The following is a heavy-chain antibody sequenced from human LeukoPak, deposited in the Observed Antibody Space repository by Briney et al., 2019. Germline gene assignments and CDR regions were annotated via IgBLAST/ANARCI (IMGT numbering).Heavy chain of an antibody. D-gene: IGHD4-17*01. CDR3: ARQGATVTTRGFDY. V-gene: IGHV4-39*01. Sequence: SETLSLTCTVSGGSISSSTYYWGWIRQPPGKGLEWIGSISYSGSTYYNPSLKSRVTISVDTSKNQFSLELSSVTAADTAVYYCARQGATVTTRGFDYWGQGTLVTVSS. CDR1: GGSISSSTYY. J-gene: IGHJ4*02. CDR2: ISYSGST.